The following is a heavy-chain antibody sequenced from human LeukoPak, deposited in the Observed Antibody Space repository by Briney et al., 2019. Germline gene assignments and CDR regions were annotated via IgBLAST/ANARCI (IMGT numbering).Heavy chain of an antibody. V-gene: IGHV4-59*08. CDR1: GGSISSYY. Sequence: SETLFLTCTVSGGSISSYYWSWIRQPPGKGLEWIGYIYYSGSTNYNPSLKSRVTISVDTSKNQFSLKLSSVTAADTAVYYCATSERHYDYVWGSYGSTHFDYWGQGTLVTVSS. J-gene: IGHJ4*02. CDR2: IYYSGST. CDR3: ATSERHYDYVWGSYGSTHFDY. D-gene: IGHD3-16*01.